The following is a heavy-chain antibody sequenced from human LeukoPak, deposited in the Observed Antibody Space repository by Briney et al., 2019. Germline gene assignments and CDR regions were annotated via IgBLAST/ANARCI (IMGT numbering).Heavy chain of an antibody. D-gene: IGHD4-17*01. CDR3: AKARVGYYGDHTTGDY. Sequence: GGSLRLSCAASGFTFSSYAMSWVRQAPGKGLEWVSAISGSGGSTYYADSVKGRFTISRDNSKNTLYLQMNSLRAEDTAVYYCAKARVGYYGDHTTGDYWGQGTLVTVSS. V-gene: IGHV3-23*01. CDR1: GFTFSSYA. CDR2: ISGSGGST. J-gene: IGHJ4*02.